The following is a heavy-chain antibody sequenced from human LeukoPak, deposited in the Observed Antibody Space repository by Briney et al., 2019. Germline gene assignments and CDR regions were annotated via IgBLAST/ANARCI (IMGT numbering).Heavy chain of an antibody. J-gene: IGHJ4*02. CDR3: ARDRGLSGYDLCDY. Sequence: PGGSLRLSCAAPTFTFSNYWMNWVRQAPGKGLEWVATIKHDGSEKHYVDSVEGRFTISRDNAMNSLYLQMNSLRAEDTAVYYCARDRGLSGYDLCDYWGQGTLVTVSS. CDR2: IKHDGSEK. CDR1: TFTFSNYW. V-gene: IGHV3-7*01. D-gene: IGHD5-12*01.